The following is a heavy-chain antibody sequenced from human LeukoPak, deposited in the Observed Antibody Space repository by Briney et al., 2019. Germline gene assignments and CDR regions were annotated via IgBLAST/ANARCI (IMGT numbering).Heavy chain of an antibody. CDR2: IDRSGRT. CDR3: GRDRPTGYYDY. V-gene: IGHV4-38-2*02. D-gene: IGHD3-9*01. Sequence: PSETLSLTCTVSSYSISSGYYWGWIRQPPGKGLEWIGSIDRSGRTYYHPSLKSRVTISVDTSKNQFSLKLSSVTAADTAVYFCGRDRPTGYYDYWGQGILVTVSS. CDR1: SYSISSGYY. J-gene: IGHJ4*02.